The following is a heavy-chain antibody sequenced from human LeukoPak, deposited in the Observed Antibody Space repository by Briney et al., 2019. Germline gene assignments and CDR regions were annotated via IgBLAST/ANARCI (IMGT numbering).Heavy chain of an antibody. CDR3: ARHAADYDVLTGSYSGDYFDY. J-gene: IGHJ4*02. Sequence: GGSLRPSCAASGFIFSNHYMDWVRQAPGKGLEWVGRIRHKVHSYTTEYAASVRGRFIISRDDSQNSLYLQMNSLKTDDTAVYYCARHAADYDVLTGSYSGDYFDYWGQGTLVTVSS. CDR1: GFIFSNHY. CDR2: IRHKVHSYTT. D-gene: IGHD3-9*01. V-gene: IGHV3-72*01.